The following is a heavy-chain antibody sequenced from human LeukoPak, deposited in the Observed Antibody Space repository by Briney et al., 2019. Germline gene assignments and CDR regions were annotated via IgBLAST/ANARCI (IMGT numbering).Heavy chain of an antibody. CDR2: IYYSGST. D-gene: IGHD3-3*01. V-gene: IGHV4-59*08. CDR3: APYDFWSGYYAFDY. Sequence: PSETLSLTCTVSGGSISSYYWSWIRQPPGKGLEWIGYIYYSGSTNYNPSLKSRVTISVDTSKNQFSLKLSSVTAADTAVYYCAPYDFWSGYYAFDYWGQGTLVTVSS. CDR1: GGSISSYY. J-gene: IGHJ4*02.